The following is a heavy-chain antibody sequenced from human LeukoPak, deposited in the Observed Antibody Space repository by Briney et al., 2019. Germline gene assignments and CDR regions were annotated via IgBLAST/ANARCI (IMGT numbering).Heavy chain of an antibody. CDR2: IKTDGSEK. CDR1: GFTFSNNW. J-gene: IGHJ4*02. V-gene: IGHV3-7*01. CDR3: AKDLSCSSNTCYTPFDY. D-gene: IGHD2-2*02. Sequence: GGSLRLSCAVSGFTFSNNWMSWVRQAPGKGLEWVATIKTDGSEKYYVDSVKGRFTISRDNAKNSLYLQMNSLRGEDTAMYYCAKDLSCSSNTCYTPFDYWGQGTLVTVSS.